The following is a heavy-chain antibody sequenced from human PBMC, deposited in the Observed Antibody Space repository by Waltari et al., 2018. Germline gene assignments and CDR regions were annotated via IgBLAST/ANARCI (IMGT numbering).Heavy chain of an antibody. Sequence: VQLVESGGGLVQPGGSLRPSCAASGFTVSSNYMSWVRQAPGKGPAWVSATYSGDSTYCADSVKRRFTISRDNSENTLYLQMNSVRAEDAAVYYCARDMGFWSGSPFDYWGQGTVVTVSS. V-gene: IGHV3-66*02. CDR3: ARDMGFWSGSPFDY. D-gene: IGHD3-3*01. CDR2: TYSGDST. CDR1: GFTVSSNY. J-gene: IGHJ4*02.